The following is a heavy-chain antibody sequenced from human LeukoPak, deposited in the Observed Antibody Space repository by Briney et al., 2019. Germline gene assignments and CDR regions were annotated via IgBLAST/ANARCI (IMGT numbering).Heavy chain of an antibody. CDR3: ARGPYSYDSSGAFDI. CDR1: GDSISSGDYY. CDR2: ISSSGST. V-gene: IGHV4-61*02. D-gene: IGHD3-22*01. J-gene: IGHJ3*02. Sequence: SQTLSLTCTVSGDSISSGDYYWRWIRQPAGKGLEWIGRISSSGSTNYNPSLKSRVTISVDTSKNQFSLKLSSVTAADTAVYFCARGPYSYDSSGAFDIWGQGTMVTVSS.